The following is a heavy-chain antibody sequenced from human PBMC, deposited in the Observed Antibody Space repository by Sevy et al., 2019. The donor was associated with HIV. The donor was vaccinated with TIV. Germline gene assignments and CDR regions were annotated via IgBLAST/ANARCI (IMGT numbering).Heavy chain of an antibody. V-gene: IGHV3-7*01. J-gene: IGHJ6*02. Sequence: GGSLRLSCAASGFTFSRFWMSWVRQAPGKGLEWVANIKQDGSEKQYVDSVKGGCTISRDNAENSLYLQMRTLSAEDTAVYYCARVRCTVADGTSYYNGMGVWGQGTTVTVSS. CDR2: IKQDGSEK. CDR3: ARVRCTVADGTSYYNGMGV. CDR1: GFTFSRFW. D-gene: IGHD6-13*01.